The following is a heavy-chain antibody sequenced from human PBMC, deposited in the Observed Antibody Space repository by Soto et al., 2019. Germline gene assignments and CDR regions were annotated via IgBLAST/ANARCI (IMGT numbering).Heavy chain of an antibody. CDR3: ARALSSGWYPYYFDY. J-gene: IGHJ4*02. Sequence: PSETLSLTCTVSGGSISSGGYYWSWIRQHPGKGLEWIGYIYYSGSTYYNPSLKSRVTISVDTSKNQFSLKLSSVTAADTAVYYCARALSSGWYPYYFDYWGQGTLVTVSS. D-gene: IGHD6-19*01. CDR1: GGSISSGGYY. V-gene: IGHV4-31*03. CDR2: IYYSGST.